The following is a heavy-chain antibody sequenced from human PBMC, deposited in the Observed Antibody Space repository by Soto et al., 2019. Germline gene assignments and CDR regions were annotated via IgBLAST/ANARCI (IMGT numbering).Heavy chain of an antibody. Sequence: PSETLSLTCTVSGGSISSGAYYWSWIRQHPGKGLEWIGYIYYSGSTYYNPSLESRVTISVDTSKNQFSLRLSSVTAADTAIFYCASFYCSGGTCYFDYWGQGTLVTVSS. CDR1: GGSISSGAYY. V-gene: IGHV4-31*03. J-gene: IGHJ4*02. CDR2: IYYSGST. CDR3: ASFYCSGGTCYFDY. D-gene: IGHD2-15*01.